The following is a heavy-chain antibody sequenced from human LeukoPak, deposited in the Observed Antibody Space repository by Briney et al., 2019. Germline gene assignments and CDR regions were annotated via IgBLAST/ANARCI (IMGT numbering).Heavy chain of an antibody. CDR2: ISYGGST. CDR3: ARAPRIALADYFDY. D-gene: IGHD6-13*01. V-gene: IGHV4-39*01. CDR1: GGSISSSSYY. J-gene: IGHJ4*02. Sequence: SETLSLTCTVSGGSISSSSYYWGWIRQPPGKGLEWIGSISYGGSTYYNPSLKSRVTISVDTSNNQFSLRLSSVTAADAAVYYCARAPRIALADYFDYWGQGTLVTVSS.